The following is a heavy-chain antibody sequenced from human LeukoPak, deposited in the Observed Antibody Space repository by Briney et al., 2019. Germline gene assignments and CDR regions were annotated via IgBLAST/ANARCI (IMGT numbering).Heavy chain of an antibody. CDR1: GGSISSSSYY. CDR3: NISCFDRDY. Sequence: SETLSLTSTDPGGSISSSSYYSGWIRQPPGKGLEWIGSIYYSGSTYYNPSLKSRVTISVDTSKNQFSLKLSSVTAANIALYCCNISCFDRDYWGQGALVTVAS. V-gene: IGHV4-39*03. J-gene: IGHJ4*03. CDR2: IYYSGST. D-gene: IGHD3-22*01.